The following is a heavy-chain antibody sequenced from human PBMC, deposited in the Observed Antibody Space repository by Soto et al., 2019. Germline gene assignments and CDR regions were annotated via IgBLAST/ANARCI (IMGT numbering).Heavy chain of an antibody. D-gene: IGHD2-15*01. Sequence: SETLSLTCTVSGGSISSSSYYWGWIRQPPGKGLEWIGSIYYSGSTYYNPSLKSRVTISVDTSKNQFSLKLSSVTAADTAVYYCASQGRGYCSGGSCFNDYWGQGTLVTVSS. CDR2: IYYSGST. CDR3: ASQGRGYCSGGSCFNDY. CDR1: GGSISSSSYY. V-gene: IGHV4-39*01. J-gene: IGHJ4*02.